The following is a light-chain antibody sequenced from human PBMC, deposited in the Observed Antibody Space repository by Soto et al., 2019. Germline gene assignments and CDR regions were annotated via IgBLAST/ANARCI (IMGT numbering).Light chain of an antibody. Sequence: DIQPTQSPSSLSASVGDRVTITCRASESVTIWLAWYQQKPGKAPRLLIYDASTLEGGVPSRFSASGSGTEFTLTISSLQPDDFATYYCEQYDSRSPWTFGQGTKIEIK. CDR1: ESVTIW. CDR2: DAS. V-gene: IGKV1-5*01. CDR3: EQYDSRSPWT. J-gene: IGKJ1*01.